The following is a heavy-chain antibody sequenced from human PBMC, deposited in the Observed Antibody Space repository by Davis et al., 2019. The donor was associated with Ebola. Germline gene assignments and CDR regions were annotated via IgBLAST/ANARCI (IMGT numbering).Heavy chain of an antibody. V-gene: IGHV3-23*01. D-gene: IGHD2-2*02. CDR1: GFTFSTFA. CDR2: INFSGANT. J-gene: IGHJ4*02. CDR3: ARSATEEVPAAIVALGYFDY. Sequence: GESLKISCAASGFTFSTFAFIWVRQAPGRGLEWVSAINFSGANTYFADSVKGRFTISRDSSKNTVYLQMNSLRAEDTAVYYCARSATEEVPAAIVALGYFDYWGQGTLVTVSS.